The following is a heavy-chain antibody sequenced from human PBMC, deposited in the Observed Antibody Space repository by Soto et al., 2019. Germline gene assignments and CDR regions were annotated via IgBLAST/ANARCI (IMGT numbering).Heavy chain of an antibody. CDR2: IYYTGTT. Sequence: QVQLQESGPGLLKPSETLSLTCTVSYASINNYHWTWIRQPPGKGLEWIAYIYYTGTTNFNPSLKSRVTISRDTSKNQFSLKRRSVTASDTAVYYCATLRGLGEVSPYFDSWGQGRMVTVSS. V-gene: IGHV4-59*08. CDR3: ATLRGLGEVSPYFDS. CDR1: YASINNYH. J-gene: IGHJ4*02. D-gene: IGHD3-10*01.